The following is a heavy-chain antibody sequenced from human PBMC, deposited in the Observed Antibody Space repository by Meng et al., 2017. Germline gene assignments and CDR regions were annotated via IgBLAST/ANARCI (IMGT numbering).Heavy chain of an antibody. D-gene: IGHD2-2*01. V-gene: IGHV7-4-1*02. CDR1: GYTLTSYA. Sequence: QVQVVECGSWLRKPGASGKVSCKASGYTLTSYAINWLRQAPGQGLQWMGWIDTKTGNPTYVPGFTGRLVFSLDTSVSTAYLQISGLKADDTAVYYCTRDGYSDCSRTSCFDSWGQGTLVTVSS. J-gene: IGHJ4*02. CDR3: TRDGYSDCSRTSCFDS. CDR2: IDTKTGNP.